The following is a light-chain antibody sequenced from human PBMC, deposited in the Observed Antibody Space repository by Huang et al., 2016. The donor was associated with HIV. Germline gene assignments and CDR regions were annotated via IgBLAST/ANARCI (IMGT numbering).Light chain of an antibody. CDR1: QSVLYS. CDR2: WAS. V-gene: IGKV4-1*01. CDR3: QQFSGTPYT. Sequence: DIVMTQSPDSLAVSLGERATINCKSRQSVLYSLAWYQQKPGQPPKLLINWASTRESGVPDRFSGSGSGTDFTLTISSLQAEDVAVYYCQQFSGTPYTFGQGTKPEIK. J-gene: IGKJ2*01.